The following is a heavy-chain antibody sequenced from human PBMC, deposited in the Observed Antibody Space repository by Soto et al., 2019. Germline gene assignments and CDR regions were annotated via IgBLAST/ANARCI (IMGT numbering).Heavy chain of an antibody. V-gene: IGHV1-18*04. CDR2: ISAYNGNT. CDR1: GYTFTSYG. Sequence: QVPLVQSGAEVKKPGASVKVSCKASGYTFTSYGISWVRQAPGQGLEWMGWISAYNGNTNYAQQLQGRVTMTTDTSTGTAYMELSGLRSDDTAVYYCARVGLGLWYGGLLRGWFDPWGEGTLDTVSS. D-gene: IGHD3-10*01. CDR3: ARVGLGLWYGGLLRGWFDP. J-gene: IGHJ5*02.